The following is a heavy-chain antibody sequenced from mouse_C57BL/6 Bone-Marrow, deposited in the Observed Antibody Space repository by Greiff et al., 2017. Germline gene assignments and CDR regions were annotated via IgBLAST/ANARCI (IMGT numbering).Heavy chain of an antibody. CDR2: IGPENGDT. J-gene: IGHJ2*01. CDR3: TVFYYDYSYYFDY. Sequence: EVQLQQSGAELVRPGASVKLSCTASGFNIKDDYMHWVKQRPEQGLEWIGWIGPENGDTEYASKFQGKATITADTTSNTAYLPLSSLTSEDTAVYYSTVFYYDYSYYFDYWGQGTTLTVSS. V-gene: IGHV14-4*01. D-gene: IGHD2-4*01. CDR1: GFNIKDDY.